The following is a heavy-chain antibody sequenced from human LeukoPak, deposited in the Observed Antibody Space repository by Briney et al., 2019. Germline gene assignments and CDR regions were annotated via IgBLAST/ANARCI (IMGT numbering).Heavy chain of an antibody. CDR3: ARGGGALSLDY. V-gene: IGHV4-34*01. CDR1: GGSFSGYY. CDR2: INHSGST. Sequence: SETLSLTCAVYGGSFSGYYWSWIRQPPGKGLEWIGEINHSGSTNYNPSLKSRVTISVDTSKNQFSLKLSSVTAADTAVYYCARGGGALSLDYWGQGTLVTVSS. D-gene: IGHD3-16*02. J-gene: IGHJ4*02.